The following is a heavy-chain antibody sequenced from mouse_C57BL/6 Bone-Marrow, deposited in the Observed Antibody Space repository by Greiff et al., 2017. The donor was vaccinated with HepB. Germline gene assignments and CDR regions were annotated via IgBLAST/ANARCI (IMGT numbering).Heavy chain of an antibody. V-gene: IGHV7-3*01. CDR3: AKHNGTTVAADY. Sequence: EVKLVESGGGLVQPGGSLSLSCAASGFTFTAYYMSWVRQPPGKALEWLGFIRNKANGYTTEYSASVKGRFTISRDNSQSILYLQMNALRAEDSATYYCAKHNGTTVAADYWGQGTTLTVSS. CDR1: GFTFTAYY. CDR2: IRNKANGYTT. D-gene: IGHD1-1*01. J-gene: IGHJ2*01.